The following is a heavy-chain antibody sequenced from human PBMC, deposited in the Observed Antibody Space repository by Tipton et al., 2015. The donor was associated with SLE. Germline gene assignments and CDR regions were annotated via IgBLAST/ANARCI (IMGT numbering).Heavy chain of an antibody. CDR3: ARSYGGKAAFDY. D-gene: IGHD4-23*01. V-gene: IGHV3-33*08. CDR2: IWYDGSNK. Sequence: SLRLSCAASGITFSSYGMHWVRQAPGKGLEWVAVIWYDGSNKYYADSVKGRFTISRDNSKNTLYLQMNSLRAEDTAVYYCARSYGGKAAFDYWGQGTLVTVSS. CDR1: GITFSSYG. J-gene: IGHJ4*02.